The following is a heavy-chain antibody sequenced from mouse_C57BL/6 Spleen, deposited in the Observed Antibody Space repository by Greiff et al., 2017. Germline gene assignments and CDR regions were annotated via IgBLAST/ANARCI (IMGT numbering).Heavy chain of an antibody. CDR2: IRNKANGYTT. J-gene: IGHJ4*01. D-gene: IGHD1-1*01. CDR1: GFTFTDYY. CDR3: ARYWVYYYGSRYYYAMDY. V-gene: IGHV7-3*01. Sequence: EVKVVESGGGLVQPGGSLSLSCAASGFTFTDYYMSWVRQPPGKALEWLGFIRNKANGYTTEYSASVKGRFTISRDNSQSILYLQMNALRAEDSATYYCARYWVYYYGSRYYYAMDYWGQGTSVTVSS.